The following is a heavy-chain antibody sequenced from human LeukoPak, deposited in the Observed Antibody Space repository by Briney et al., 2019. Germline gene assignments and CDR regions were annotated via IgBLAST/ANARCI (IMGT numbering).Heavy chain of an antibody. CDR3: ARDRGYGDSTTYYFDY. Sequence: GGSLRLSCAASGFTFSSYAMSWVRQAPGKGLEWVSVISGTGGDTNYADSVKGRFTISRDNSKNTLYLQMNSLRAEDTAVYYCARDRGYGDSTTYYFDYWGQGTLVTVSS. CDR2: ISGTGGDT. CDR1: GFTFSSYA. V-gene: IGHV3-23*01. J-gene: IGHJ4*02. D-gene: IGHD4-17*01.